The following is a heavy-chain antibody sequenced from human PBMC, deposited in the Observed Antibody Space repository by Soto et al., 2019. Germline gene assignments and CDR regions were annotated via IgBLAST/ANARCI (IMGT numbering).Heavy chain of an antibody. D-gene: IGHD5-12*01. J-gene: IGHJ6*02. CDR2: TYYRSKWYN. CDR3: ARDSLGKATDYYYYGMDV. CDR1: GDSVSSNSAA. V-gene: IGHV6-1*01. Sequence: SQTLSLPCAIPGDSVSSNSAAWNFIRQSPSRGLELLGRTYYRSKWYNDYAVSVKSRITINPDTSKNQFSLQLNSVTPEDTAVYYCARDSLGKATDYYYYGMDVWGQGTTVTVSS.